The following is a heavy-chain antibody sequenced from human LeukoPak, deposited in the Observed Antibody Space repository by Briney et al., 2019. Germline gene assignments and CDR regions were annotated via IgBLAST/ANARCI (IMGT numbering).Heavy chain of an antibody. V-gene: IGHV4-59*01. CDR2: IYYSGST. CDR1: GGSISSYD. J-gene: IGHJ3*02. Sequence: SETLSLTCTVSGGSISSYDWSWIRQPPGKGLEWIGYIYYSGSTNYNPSLKSRVTISVDTSKNQFSLKLSSVTAADTAVYYCARRRRQRSAFDIWGQGTMVTVSS. CDR3: ARRRRQRSAFDI.